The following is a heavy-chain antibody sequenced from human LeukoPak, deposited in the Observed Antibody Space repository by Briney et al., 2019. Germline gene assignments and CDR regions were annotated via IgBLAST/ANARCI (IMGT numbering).Heavy chain of an antibody. Sequence: GGSLRLSCAASGFTFSSYSMNWVRQAPGKGLEWVSSISSSSSYIYYADSVKGRFTISRDNAKNSLYLQMNSLRAEDTAVYYCARVGIYYDSSGYCKYYFDYWGQGTLVTVSS. V-gene: IGHV3-21*01. CDR2: ISSSSSYI. J-gene: IGHJ4*02. CDR3: ARVGIYYDSSGYCKYYFDY. CDR1: GFTFSSYS. D-gene: IGHD3-22*01.